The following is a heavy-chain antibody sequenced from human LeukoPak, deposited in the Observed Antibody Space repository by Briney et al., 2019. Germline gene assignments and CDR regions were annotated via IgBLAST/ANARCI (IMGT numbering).Heavy chain of an antibody. CDR2: IKHSGST. CDR1: GESFSGYY. CDR3: ARGVARTYYSDTGGYAAADY. Sequence: PSETLSLTCAVYGESFSGYYWSWIRQPPGKGLEWIGEIKHSGSTNYNPSLKSRVTISVDTSKNQFSLKLSSVTAADTAVYYCARGVARTYYSDTGGYAAADYWGQGTLVTVSS. D-gene: IGHD3-22*01. J-gene: IGHJ4*02. V-gene: IGHV4-34*01.